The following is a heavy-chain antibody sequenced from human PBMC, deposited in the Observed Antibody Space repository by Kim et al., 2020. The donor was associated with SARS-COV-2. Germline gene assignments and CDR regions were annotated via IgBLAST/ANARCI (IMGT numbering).Heavy chain of an antibody. Sequence: RFTISRDDSKNTLYLQMNSLKTEDTAVYYCTTYTRRYFGAYYYYYGMDVWGQGTTVTVSS. J-gene: IGHJ6*02. V-gene: IGHV3-15*01. CDR3: TTYTRRYFGAYYYYYGMDV. D-gene: IGHD3-9*01.